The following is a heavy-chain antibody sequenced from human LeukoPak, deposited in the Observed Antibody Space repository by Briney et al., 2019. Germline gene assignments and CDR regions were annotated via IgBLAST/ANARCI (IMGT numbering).Heavy chain of an antibody. V-gene: IGHV3-23*01. CDR2: ISGSGGST. CDR3: AKIAPWGAVTTTDGFDY. J-gene: IGHJ4*02. CDR1: GFTFSSYA. Sequence: PGGSLRLSCAASGFTFSSYAMSWVRQAPGKGLEWVSAISGSGGSTYYADSVKGRFTISRDNSKNTLYLQLNSLGADDTAVYYCAKIAPWGAVTTTDGFDYWGQGTLVTVSS. D-gene: IGHD4-17*01.